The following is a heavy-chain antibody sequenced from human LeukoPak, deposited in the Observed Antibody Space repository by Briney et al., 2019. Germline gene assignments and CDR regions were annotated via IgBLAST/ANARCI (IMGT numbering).Heavy chain of an antibody. CDR3: ARDHGGYSPY. CDR2: ISGFNGNT. Sequence: ASVKVSCKASGYNFNDFAVNWVRQAPGQGLEWMGWISGFNGNTKYPQNLQGRVTMTIDTSTSTAYTEVKNLRSDDTAVYYCARDHGGYSPYWGQGTLVTISS. D-gene: IGHD3-22*01. CDR1: GYNFNDFA. J-gene: IGHJ4*02. V-gene: IGHV1-18*04.